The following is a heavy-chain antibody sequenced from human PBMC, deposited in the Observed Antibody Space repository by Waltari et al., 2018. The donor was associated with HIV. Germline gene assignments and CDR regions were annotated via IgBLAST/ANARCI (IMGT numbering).Heavy chain of an antibody. CDR1: GFTFGSYS. J-gene: IGHJ4*02. CDR2: ISSSSSYI. D-gene: IGHD2-21*02. V-gene: IGHV3-21*01. Sequence: EVQLVESGGGLVKPGGSLRLSCAASGFTFGSYSMNWVRQAPGKGLEWVSSISSSSSYIYYTDSEKGRFTIARDNAKNSLYLQMNSRRAEDTAVYYCARGGNYGGNSEIDYWGQGTLVTVSS. CDR3: ARGGNYGGNSEIDY.